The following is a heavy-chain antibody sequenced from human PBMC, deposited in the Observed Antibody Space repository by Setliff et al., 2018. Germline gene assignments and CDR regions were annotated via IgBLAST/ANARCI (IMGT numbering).Heavy chain of an antibody. CDR3: AGGLPGDYDFNCFDT. J-gene: IGHJ5*02. Sequence: SETLSLTCTVYGGSLSNYYWSWIRQPPGKGLEWIVEINHSGSTNYKPSLKGRVAMSVDTSKRQFSLKLNSVTAADTAVYYCAGGLPGDYDFNCFDTWGQGALVTVSS. CDR2: INHSGST. D-gene: IGHD3-3*01. V-gene: IGHV4-34*01. CDR1: GGSLSNYY.